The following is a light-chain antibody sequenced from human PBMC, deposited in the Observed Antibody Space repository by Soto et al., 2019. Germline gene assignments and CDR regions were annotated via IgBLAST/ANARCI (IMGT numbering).Light chain of an antibody. CDR1: QSVLFSSNNKDF. Sequence: DIVLTQSPDSLAVSLGERATINCKSSQSVLFSSNNKDFIAWYQQRPGQSPRLLIYWASTRDSGVPDRFSGSGSGTDFTLTISNLQAEDVAVYYCHQYYRPPLTFGGGTKVAIK. CDR3: HQYYRPPLT. J-gene: IGKJ4*01. CDR2: WAS. V-gene: IGKV4-1*01.